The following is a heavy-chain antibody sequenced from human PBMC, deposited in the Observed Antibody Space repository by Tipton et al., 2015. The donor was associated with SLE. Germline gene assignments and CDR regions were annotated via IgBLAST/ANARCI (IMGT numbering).Heavy chain of an antibody. CDR1: GASMRSGNSF. J-gene: IGHJ4*02. Sequence: GLVKPSQTLSLICTVSGASMRSGNSFWSWIRQHPGKGLEWIGYIYYTGSTYYNPSLQSRVTMSLDTSKNQFSLRVRSVTAADTAVYYCARGGGSYYDYWGQGTLVTVSS. CDR3: ARGGGSYYDY. V-gene: IGHV4-31*03. D-gene: IGHD1-26*01. CDR2: IYYTGST.